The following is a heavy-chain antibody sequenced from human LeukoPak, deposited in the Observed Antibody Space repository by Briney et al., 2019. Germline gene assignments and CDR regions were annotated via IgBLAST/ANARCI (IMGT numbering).Heavy chain of an antibody. D-gene: IGHD3-3*01. CDR1: GYSISSGYY. CDR3: ARLSSGYDFWSGYYGYYFDY. V-gene: IGHV4-38-2*01. J-gene: IGHJ4*02. CDR2: IYHSGST. Sequence: SETLSLTCAVSGYSISSGYYWGWIRQPPGKGLEWIGSIYHSGSTYYNPSLKSRVTISVDTSKNKFSLKLSSVSAAGTAVYYCARLSSGYDFWSGYYGYYFDYWGQGTLVTVSS.